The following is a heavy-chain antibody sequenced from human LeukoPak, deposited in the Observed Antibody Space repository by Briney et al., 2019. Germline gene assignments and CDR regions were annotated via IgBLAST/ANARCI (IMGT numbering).Heavy chain of an antibody. Sequence: GGSLRLSCSASGFTFSSYSMSWVRQAPGKGLEWVADIKRDGSEKYYVDSVKGRFTISRDNAKNSLYLQMNSLRAEDTAVYYCARNSPYCSSTTCHSYYGMDVWGQGTTVTVSS. V-gene: IGHV3-7*01. CDR2: IKRDGSEK. D-gene: IGHD2-2*01. CDR3: ARNSPYCSSTTCHSYYGMDV. CDR1: GFTFSSYS. J-gene: IGHJ6*02.